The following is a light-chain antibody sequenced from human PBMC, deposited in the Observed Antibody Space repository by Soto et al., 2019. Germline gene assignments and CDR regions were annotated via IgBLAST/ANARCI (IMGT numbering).Light chain of an antibody. CDR2: ETS. V-gene: IGKV1-12*01. Sequence: DIQMTQSPSSVSASVGDRVTITCRASQGISGRLAWYQQTPGKAPRLLIYETSTLHTGVPSRFSGSGSGTDFTLTISSLQPEDFAIYYCQQGHSFPLTVGGGTNVEI. CDR1: QGISGR. CDR3: QQGHSFPLT. J-gene: IGKJ4*01.